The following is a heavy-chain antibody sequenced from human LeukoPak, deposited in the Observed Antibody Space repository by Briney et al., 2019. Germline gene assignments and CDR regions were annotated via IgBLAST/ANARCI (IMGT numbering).Heavy chain of an antibody. J-gene: IGHJ4*02. V-gene: IGHV3-74*01. CDR3: ASMDLRRFGKLSVDY. CDR1: GFTFSSYW. Sequence: PGGSLRLSCAASGFTFSSYWMHWVRQAPGKGLVWVSRINSDGSSTSYADSVKGRFTISRDNAKNTLYLQMNSLRAEDTAVYYCASMDLRRFGKLSVDYWGQGTLVTVSS. CDR2: INSDGSST. D-gene: IGHD3-10*01.